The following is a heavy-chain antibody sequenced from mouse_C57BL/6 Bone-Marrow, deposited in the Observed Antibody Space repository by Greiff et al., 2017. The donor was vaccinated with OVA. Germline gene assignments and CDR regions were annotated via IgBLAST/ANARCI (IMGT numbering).Heavy chain of an antibody. V-gene: IGHV6-6*01. Sequence: EVKVEESGGGLVQPGGSMKLSCAASGFTFSDAWMDWVRQSPEKGLEWVAEIRNKANNHATYYAESVKGRFCISRDESKSIVYLQMTSLRAEDTGIYYCTRPGYGYSWFAYWGQGTLVTVSA. CDR3: TRPGYGYSWFAY. J-gene: IGHJ3*01. CDR1: GFTFSDAW. CDR2: IRNKANNHAT. D-gene: IGHD2-2*01.